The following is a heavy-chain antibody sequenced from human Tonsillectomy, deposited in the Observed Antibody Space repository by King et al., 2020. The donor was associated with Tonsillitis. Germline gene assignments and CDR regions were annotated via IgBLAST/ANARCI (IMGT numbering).Heavy chain of an antibody. CDR1: GYTFTSYG. CDR2: ISAYNGNT. Sequence: QLVQSGAEVKKPGASVKVSCKASGYTFTSYGISWVRQAPGQGLEWMGWISAYNGNTNYAQKLQGRGTMTTDTSTSTAYMELRSLRSDDTAVYYCARSNKVYYDSSGYYSNFDYWGQGTLVTVSS. V-gene: IGHV1-18*01. J-gene: IGHJ4*02. D-gene: IGHD3-22*01. CDR3: ARSNKVYYDSSGYYSNFDY.